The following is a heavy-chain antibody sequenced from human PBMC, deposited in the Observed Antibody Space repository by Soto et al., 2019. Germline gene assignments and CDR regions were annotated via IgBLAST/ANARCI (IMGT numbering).Heavy chain of an antibody. V-gene: IGHV4-31*03. D-gene: IGHD3-16*01. CDR2: IYYSGST. Sequence: QVQLQESGPGLVKPSQTLSLTCTVSGGSISSGGYYWSWIRQHPGKGLEWIGYIYYSGSTYYNPSRKSRVTISVDPSKNQFYLKLSSVTAADTAVYYCARVGGINWFDPWGQGTLVTVSS. CDR3: ARVGGINWFDP. CDR1: GGSISSGGYY. J-gene: IGHJ5*02.